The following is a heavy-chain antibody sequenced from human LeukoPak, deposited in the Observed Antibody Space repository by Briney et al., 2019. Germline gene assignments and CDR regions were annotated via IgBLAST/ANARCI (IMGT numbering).Heavy chain of an antibody. CDR3: ARDRGIVVVTATDY. V-gene: IGHV1-69*04. Sequence: AASVKDSCKASGGTFSSYAISWVRQAPGQGLEWMGRIIPILGIANYAQKFQGRVTITADKSTSTAYMELSSLRSEDTAVYYCARDRGIVVVTATDYWGQGTLVTVSS. CDR2: IIPILGIA. CDR1: GGTFSSYA. D-gene: IGHD2-21*02. J-gene: IGHJ4*02.